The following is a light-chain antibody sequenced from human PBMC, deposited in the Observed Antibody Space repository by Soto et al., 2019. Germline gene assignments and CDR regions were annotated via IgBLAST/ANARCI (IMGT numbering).Light chain of an antibody. Sequence: ESMLTQSPGTLSLSPGERATLSCRASQSVSTRYLAWYQQKPGQAPRLLVYGASIRATGTPDRFRGSGSGTDFTLTISRLEPEDFAVYYCHQFGSSPPAFTFGQGTKLEI. CDR1: QSVSTRY. J-gene: IGKJ2*01. CDR2: GAS. V-gene: IGKV3-20*01. CDR3: HQFGSSPPAFT.